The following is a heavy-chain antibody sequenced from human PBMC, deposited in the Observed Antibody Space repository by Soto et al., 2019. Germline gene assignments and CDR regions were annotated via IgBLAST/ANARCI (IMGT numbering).Heavy chain of an antibody. V-gene: IGHV1-8*01. CDR2: MNPNSGNT. D-gene: IGHD3-10*01. Sequence: ASVKVSCKASGYTFTSYDINWVRQATGQGLEWMGWMNPNSGNTGYAQKFQGRVTMTRNTSISTAYMELSSLRSEDTAVYYCARRGSFNYYYYMDVWGKGTTVTVSS. CDR1: GYTFTSYD. CDR3: ARRGSFNYYYYMDV. J-gene: IGHJ6*03.